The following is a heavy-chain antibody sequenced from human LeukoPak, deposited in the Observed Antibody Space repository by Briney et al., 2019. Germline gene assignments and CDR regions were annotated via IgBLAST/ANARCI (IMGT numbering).Heavy chain of an antibody. Sequence: GESLKISCKGSGYTFTSYWISWVRQMPGKGLEWVGIIFPGDSDTRYSPSFQGHVTISADTSISTAYLQWSSLRASDTAMYYCARQAGSGAWGQGTLVTVSS. J-gene: IGHJ5*02. V-gene: IGHV5-51*01. CDR2: IFPGDSDT. CDR3: ARQAGSGA. D-gene: IGHD1-14*01. CDR1: GYTFTSYW.